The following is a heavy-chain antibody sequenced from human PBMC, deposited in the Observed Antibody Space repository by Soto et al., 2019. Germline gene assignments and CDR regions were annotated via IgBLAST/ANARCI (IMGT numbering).Heavy chain of an antibody. V-gene: IGHV4-34*01. CDR3: ERGQSGINMVRLVNPPYYYYYMDV. D-gene: IGHD3-10*01. CDR2: INHSGST. Sequence: PSETLSLTCAVYGGSFSGYYWSWIRQPPGKGLEWIGEINHSGSTNYNPSLKGRVTISVDTSKNQFSLKLSSVTAADTAVYYCERGQSGINMVRLVNPPYYYYYMDVWCKGITVTVS. CDR1: GGSFSGYY. J-gene: IGHJ6*03.